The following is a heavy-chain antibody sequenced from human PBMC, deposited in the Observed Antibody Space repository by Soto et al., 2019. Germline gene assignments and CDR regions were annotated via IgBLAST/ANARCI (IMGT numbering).Heavy chain of an antibody. CDR3: ARGDYYDRRFDY. Sequence: LRLSCAASGFTFSSYWMSWVRQAPGKGLEWVATIKQDESEKYYVDSVKGRFTVSRDNAKNSLYLQMNSVRVEDTAVYYCARGDYYDRRFDYWGQGALVTVSS. D-gene: IGHD3-22*01. J-gene: IGHJ4*02. CDR1: GFTFSSYW. CDR2: IKQDESEK. V-gene: IGHV3-7*03.